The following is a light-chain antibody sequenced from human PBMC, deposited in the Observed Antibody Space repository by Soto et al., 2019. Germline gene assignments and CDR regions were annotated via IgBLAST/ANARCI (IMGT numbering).Light chain of an antibody. V-gene: IGKV3-20*01. Sequence: EIVLTQSPGTLSLSPGERATLSCRASQSVRSNYLAWYQQKPGQAPRLLICGASSRATGSPDRFSGSGSGTDFNLPINRLEPEDFAVYYCQQYGNAFGQGTKLEIK. CDR3: QQYGNA. CDR2: GAS. CDR1: QSVRSNY. J-gene: IGKJ2*01.